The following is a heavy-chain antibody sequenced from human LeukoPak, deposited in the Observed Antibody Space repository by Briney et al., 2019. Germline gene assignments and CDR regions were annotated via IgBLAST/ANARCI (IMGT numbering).Heavy chain of an antibody. CDR1: GYTFTGYY. V-gene: IGHV1-2*02. CDR2: INPNSGGT. D-gene: IGHD2-2*01. Sequence: ASVKVSCKASGYTFTGYYMHWVRQAPGQGLDWVGWINPNSGGTNYAQKFQGRVTMTRDTSISTAYMELSRLRSDDTAVYYCARDGVVVPAEGMDVWGQGTTVTVSS. CDR3: ARDGVVVPAEGMDV. J-gene: IGHJ6*02.